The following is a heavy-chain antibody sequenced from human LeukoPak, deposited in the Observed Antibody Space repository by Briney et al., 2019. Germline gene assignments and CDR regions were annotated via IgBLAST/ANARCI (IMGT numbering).Heavy chain of an antibody. Sequence: ASVKVSCKASGGTFTSYDINWVRQATGQGLEWMGWMNPNSGNTGYAQKFQDRVTMTTDTSTSTAYIELRSLRSDDTAVYYCARDLTHRRNYDNSGYQIVSAFWGQGTLVTVSS. CDR1: GGTFTSYD. CDR3: ARDLTHRRNYDNSGYQIVSAF. CDR2: MNPNSGNT. J-gene: IGHJ4*02. D-gene: IGHD3-22*01. V-gene: IGHV1-8*02.